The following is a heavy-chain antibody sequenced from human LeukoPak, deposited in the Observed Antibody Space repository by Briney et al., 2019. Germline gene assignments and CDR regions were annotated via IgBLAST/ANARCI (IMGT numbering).Heavy chain of an antibody. CDR3: ARDRASAGGFDY. CDR1: GGSINNYY. CDR2: ISDSGST. Sequence: SETLSLTCTVSGGSINNYYWSWIRQPPGKGLEWIGYISDSGSTNYNPSLQSRVTISVATSKNQFSLKLSSVTAADTALYYCARDRASAGGFDYWGQGTLVTVSS. J-gene: IGHJ4*02. V-gene: IGHV4-59*01. D-gene: IGHD2-15*01.